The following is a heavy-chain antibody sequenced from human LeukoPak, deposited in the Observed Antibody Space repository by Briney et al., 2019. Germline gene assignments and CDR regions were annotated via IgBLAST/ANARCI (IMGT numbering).Heavy chain of an antibody. CDR1: GFTFSSYE. Sequence: GGSLRLSCAASGFTFSSYEMNWVRQAPGKGLEWVSYISSSGSTIYYADSVKGRFTISRDNSKNTLYLQMNSLRAEDTAVYYCAKAQVVVTDLDYWGQGTLVTVSS. J-gene: IGHJ4*02. D-gene: IGHD3-22*01. V-gene: IGHV3-48*03. CDR3: AKAQVVVTDLDY. CDR2: ISSSGSTI.